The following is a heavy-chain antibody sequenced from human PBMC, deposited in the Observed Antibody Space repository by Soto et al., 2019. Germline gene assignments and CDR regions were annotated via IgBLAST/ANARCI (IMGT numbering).Heavy chain of an antibody. CDR2: IYPGDSDT. D-gene: IGHD4-17*01. V-gene: IGHV5-51*01. Sequence: VESLKISCNGSGYTFTSSWIGWVRQVPWKGLEWMVMIYPGDSDTRYNPSFQGQVTISADKSISTAYLQWSSLKASDTAMYFCARIRTDSGDYEGFDYWGQGTLVTVSS. CDR3: ARIRTDSGDYEGFDY. J-gene: IGHJ4*02. CDR1: GYTFTSSW.